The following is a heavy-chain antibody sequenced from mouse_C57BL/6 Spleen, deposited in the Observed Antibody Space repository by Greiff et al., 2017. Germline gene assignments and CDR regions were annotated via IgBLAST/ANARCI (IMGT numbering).Heavy chain of an antibody. CDR3: AIELTGTYFDY. Sequence: QVQLKQSGAELAKPGASVKLSCKASGYTFTSYWMHWVKQRPGQGLEWIGYINPSSGYTKYNQKFKDKATLTADKSSSTAYMQLSSLTYEDSAVYYCAIELTGTYFDYGGQGTTLTVSS. J-gene: IGHJ2*01. CDR2: INPSSGYT. V-gene: IGHV1-7*01. D-gene: IGHD4-1*01. CDR1: GYTFTSYW.